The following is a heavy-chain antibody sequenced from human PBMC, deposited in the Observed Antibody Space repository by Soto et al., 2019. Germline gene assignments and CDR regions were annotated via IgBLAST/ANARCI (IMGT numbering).Heavy chain of an antibody. CDR1: GFTFSSNA. CDR3: AKTCPRAGSAPHFYSFDV. V-gene: IGHV3-23*01. CDR2: LSDTGSGT. Sequence: PGGSRRLSCAASGFTFSSNALSWVRQAPEKGLEWVSALSDTGSGTYYADSGKGRFTLSRENSEHTVFLQLYSLRDKDMAIYYRAKTCPRAGSAPHFYSFDVWGQGTTVTVSS. J-gene: IGHJ6*02. D-gene: IGHD2-15*01.